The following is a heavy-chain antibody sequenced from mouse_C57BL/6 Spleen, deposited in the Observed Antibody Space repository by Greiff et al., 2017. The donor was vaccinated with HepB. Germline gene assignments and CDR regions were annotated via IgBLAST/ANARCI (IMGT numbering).Heavy chain of an antibody. J-gene: IGHJ2*01. V-gene: IGHV1-82*01. CDR2: IYPDDGDT. CDR3: ARSVSTTEVASFDD. Sequence: VQLQQSGPELVKPGASVKISCKASGYSFTSSYMNWVKQRHGKSLEWIGRIYPDDGDTNYNGKFKGKATLTADKSASTAYMQLSSLTSEDSAVYFCARSVSTTEVASFDDWGKGTTVTFSS. D-gene: IGHD1-1*01. CDR1: GYSFTSSY.